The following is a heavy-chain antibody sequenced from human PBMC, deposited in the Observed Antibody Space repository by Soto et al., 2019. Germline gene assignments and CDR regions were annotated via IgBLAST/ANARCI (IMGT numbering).Heavy chain of an antibody. V-gene: IGHV5-51*01. CDR2: INPSDSNT. CDR1: GYSFTSYW. Sequence: GESLKISCKGSGYSFTSYWIGWVRQMPGKGLEWMGIINPSDSNTKYSPSFQGQVTISADKSISTAYLQWSSLKASDTAMYYCARHLNSASSYSAYDYWGQGTLVTVSS. D-gene: IGHD5-12*01. CDR3: ARHLNSASSYSAYDY. J-gene: IGHJ4*02.